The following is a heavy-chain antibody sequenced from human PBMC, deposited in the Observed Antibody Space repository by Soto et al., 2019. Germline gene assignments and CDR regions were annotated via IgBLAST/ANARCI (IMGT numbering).Heavy chain of an antibody. V-gene: IGHV4-59*01. Sequence: SETLSLTCTVSGGSINSYYWGWIRQPPGKGLEWIGYIHYSGSTNYNPSLKSRVTISIDTPTNQFSLKVNSMTAADTAVYYCARGGLAARKGRWFDPWGQGPLVTVSS. J-gene: IGHJ5*02. CDR3: ARGGLAARKGRWFDP. CDR2: IHYSGST. CDR1: GGSINSYY. D-gene: IGHD6-6*01.